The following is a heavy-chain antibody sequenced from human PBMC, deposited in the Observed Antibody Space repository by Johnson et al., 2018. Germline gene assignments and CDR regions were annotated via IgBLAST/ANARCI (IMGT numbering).Heavy chain of an antibody. D-gene: IGHD1-26*01. V-gene: IGHV3-9*01. CDR1: GFIFDDYG. Sequence: VQLVESGGGLVQHGGSLRLSCAASGFIFDDYGIHWVRQVPGKGLEWVSGLSWNSGRIGYADSVKGRFTISRDNAKNSLYLQMNSLRPEDTALYYCAREATGHDAFDIWGQGTMVTVSS. CDR3: AREATGHDAFDI. CDR2: LSWNSGRI. J-gene: IGHJ3*02.